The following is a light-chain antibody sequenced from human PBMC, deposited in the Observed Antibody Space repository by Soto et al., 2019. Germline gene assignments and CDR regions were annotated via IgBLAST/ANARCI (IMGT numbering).Light chain of an antibody. Sequence: QSALTQPASVSGSPGQSITISCTGTSSDVGAYNHVSWYQQHPGKAPKFMIYGVTNRPSGVSNRFSGSKSGDTASLTISGLQPEDEADYYCTSYTSSFTWVFGGGTKVTVL. CDR2: GVT. J-gene: IGLJ3*02. CDR3: TSYTSSFTWV. V-gene: IGLV2-14*01. CDR1: SSDVGAYNH.